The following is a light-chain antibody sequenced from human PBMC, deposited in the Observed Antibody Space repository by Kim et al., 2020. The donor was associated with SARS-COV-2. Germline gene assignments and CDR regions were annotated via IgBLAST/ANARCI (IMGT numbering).Light chain of an antibody. J-gene: IGKJ4*01. V-gene: IGKV1-33*01. CDR3: QQYDNLPLT. CDR1: EHISDS. Sequence: ASVGDRVTISCQASEHISDSLNWYQQRPGKAPKVLIYDASKLESGVSSRFRGSGSGTDFTFTISNVQSEDVATYYCQQYDNLPLTFGGGTKVDIK. CDR2: DAS.